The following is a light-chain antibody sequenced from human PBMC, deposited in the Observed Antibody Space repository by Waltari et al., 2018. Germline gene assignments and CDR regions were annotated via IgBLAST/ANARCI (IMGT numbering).Light chain of an antibody. CDR3: QQGNSFPIT. J-gene: IGKJ3*01. Sequence: DIQMTQSPSPVSASAGDRVTITCRASQDIGKRLAWYQQKPGKAPNLLIYGTSSLQTGVPSRFSGSGSGTEFTLTISSLQPEDFGTYYCQQGNSFPITFGPGTKVEIK. V-gene: IGKV1-12*01. CDR1: QDIGKR. CDR2: GTS.